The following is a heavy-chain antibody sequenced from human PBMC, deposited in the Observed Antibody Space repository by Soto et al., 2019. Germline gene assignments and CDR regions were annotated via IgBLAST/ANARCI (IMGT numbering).Heavy chain of an antibody. CDR3: AKVSCSGGSCYSPDYYFDY. V-gene: IGHV3-30*18. CDR1: GFTFSSYG. D-gene: IGHD2-15*01. CDR2: IPYDGSNK. Sequence: GGSLRLSCAASGFTFSSYGMHWVRQAPGKGLEWVAVIPYDGSNKYYADSVKGRFTISRDNSKNTLYLQMNSLRAEDTAVYYCAKVSCSGGSCYSPDYYFDYWGQGTLVTVSS. J-gene: IGHJ4*02.